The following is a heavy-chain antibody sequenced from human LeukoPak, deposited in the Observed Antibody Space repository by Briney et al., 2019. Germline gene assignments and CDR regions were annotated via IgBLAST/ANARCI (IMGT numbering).Heavy chain of an antibody. D-gene: IGHD6-13*01. CDR1: GGSFSGYY. CDR3: AREVMRSSSPDY. V-gene: IGHV4-34*01. Sequence: SETLSLTCAVYGGSFSGYYWSWIRQPPGKGLEWIGEINHSGSTNYNPSLKSRVTISVDKSKNQFSLKLSSVTAADTAVYYCAREVMRSSSPDYWGQGTLVTVSS. CDR2: INHSGST. J-gene: IGHJ4*02.